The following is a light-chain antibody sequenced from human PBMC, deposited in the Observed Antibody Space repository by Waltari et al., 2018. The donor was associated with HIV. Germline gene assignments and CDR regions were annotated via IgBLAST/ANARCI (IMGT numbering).Light chain of an antibody. CDR1: QNVTSN. CDR2: GAS. V-gene: IGKV3-15*01. J-gene: IGKJ5*01. CDR3: QQYNNWPPIT. Sequence: EIVMPQSPATLSVSPGERAPLSCRSSQNVTSNLAWYQQKPGQAPRLLIYGASTRATDIAARVSGSGSGTDFTLTINSLQSEDFAVFYGQQYNNWPPITFGQGTRLEIK.